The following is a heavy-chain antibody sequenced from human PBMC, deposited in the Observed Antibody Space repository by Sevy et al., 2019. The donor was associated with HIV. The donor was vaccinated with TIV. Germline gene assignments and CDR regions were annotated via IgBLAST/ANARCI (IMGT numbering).Heavy chain of an antibody. CDR3: ARESIAVAGIGYYFHY. Sequence: GGSLRLSCAAFGFTYNGYGMHWVRQAPGKGLEWVAVIWYDGSNKEYADSVKGRFTISRDNSKNTLCLQMNNLRAEDTAVYYCARESIAVAGIGYYFHYWGQGTMVTVSS. V-gene: IGHV3-33*01. D-gene: IGHD6-19*01. CDR1: GFTYNGYG. CDR2: IWYDGSNK. J-gene: IGHJ4*02.